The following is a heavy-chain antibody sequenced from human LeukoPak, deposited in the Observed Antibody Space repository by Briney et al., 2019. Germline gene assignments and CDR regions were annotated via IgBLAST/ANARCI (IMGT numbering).Heavy chain of an antibody. Sequence: GASVKVSCKASGCTFSSYAISWVRQAPGQGLEWMGGIIPIFGTANYAQKFQGRVTITTDESTSTASMELSSLRSEDTAVYYGARMLTIAVAGTSSWFDPWGQGTLVTVSS. CDR1: GCTFSSYA. CDR3: ARMLTIAVAGTSSWFDP. J-gene: IGHJ5*02. CDR2: IIPIFGTA. V-gene: IGHV1-69*05. D-gene: IGHD6-19*01.